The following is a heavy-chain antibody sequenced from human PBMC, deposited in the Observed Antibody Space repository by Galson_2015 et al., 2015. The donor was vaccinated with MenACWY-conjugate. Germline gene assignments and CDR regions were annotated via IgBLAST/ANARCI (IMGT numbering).Heavy chain of an antibody. CDR3: ARGGSASIVYYLVDV. CDR2: IRTITGST. D-gene: IGHD3-16*01. Sequence: SLRLSCAASGFTFCNSAMNWVRQAPGKGLEWVSGIRTITGSTYYADSVKGRFTISRDQSKNTLNLQMNSLRADDTAVYFCARGGSASIVYYLVDVWGRGSEITVSS. J-gene: IGHJ6*03. V-gene: IGHV3-23*01. CDR1: GFTFCNSA.